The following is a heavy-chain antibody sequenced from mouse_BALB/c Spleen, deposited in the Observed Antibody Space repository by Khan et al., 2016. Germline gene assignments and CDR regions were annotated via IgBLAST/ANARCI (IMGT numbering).Heavy chain of an antibody. V-gene: IGHV1-80*01. CDR3: AGGVGPDY. CDR2: IYPGDGDT. D-gene: IGHD4-1*01. J-gene: IGHJ2*01. Sequence: QVQLKQSGAELVRPGSSVKISCKASGYAFGSYWMNWVKQRPGQGLEWIGQIYPGDGDTNYNGKFKGKATLTAAKSSSTAYMQLSSLTYEDSAVYFCAGGVGPDYWGQGTTLTVSS. CDR1: GYAFGSYW.